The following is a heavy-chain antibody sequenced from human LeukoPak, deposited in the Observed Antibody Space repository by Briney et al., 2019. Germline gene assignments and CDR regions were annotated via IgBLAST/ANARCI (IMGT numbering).Heavy chain of an antibody. V-gene: IGHV3-53*01. CDR1: GFTVSRNY. D-gene: IGHD3-10*01. J-gene: IGHJ4*02. CDR3: AKDVKMFRGPMIMRHFDY. CDR2: IYSDGST. Sequence: GGSLRLSCAASGFTVSRNYMTWVRQAPGKGLEWVSEIYSDGSTYYAASVKGRFSISRDNSKNTLYLQMNSVRVEDTAVYFCAKDVKMFRGPMIMRHFDYWGQGSLVTVSS.